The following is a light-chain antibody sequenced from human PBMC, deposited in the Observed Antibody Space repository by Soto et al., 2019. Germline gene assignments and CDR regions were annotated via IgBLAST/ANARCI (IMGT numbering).Light chain of an antibody. CDR2: AAS. CDR1: QSVDVY. V-gene: IGKV1-39*01. Sequence: DIQMTQSPSSLSASVGDRVTITCRASQSVDVYLHWYQKKEGKAPKLLIYAASSLQSGVPSRFSGSGSGTKFTLTISGLQPEDLATYYCQQTYTTPLFGQGTRL. J-gene: IGKJ5*01. CDR3: QQTYTTPL.